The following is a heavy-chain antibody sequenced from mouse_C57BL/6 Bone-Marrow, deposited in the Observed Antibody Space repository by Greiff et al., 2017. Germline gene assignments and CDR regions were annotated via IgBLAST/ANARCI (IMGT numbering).Heavy chain of an antibody. J-gene: IGHJ1*03. CDR3: ARIYYGKYEYFDV. CDR1: GYTFTSYW. D-gene: IGHD2-1*01. V-gene: IGHV1-69*01. Sequence: QVQLQQPGAELVMPGASVKLSCKASGYTFTSYWMHWVKQRPGQGLEWIGELDPSDSYTNYNQKFKGKSTLTVDKSSSTAYMQLSSRTSEYSAVYVCARIYYGKYEYFDVWGKGTTVTVSS. CDR2: LDPSDSYT.